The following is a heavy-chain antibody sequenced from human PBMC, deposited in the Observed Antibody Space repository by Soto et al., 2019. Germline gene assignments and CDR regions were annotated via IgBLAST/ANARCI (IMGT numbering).Heavy chain of an antibody. V-gene: IGHV4-39*01. CDR2: IYYSGST. D-gene: IGHD3-3*01. J-gene: IGHJ6*02. Sequence: PSDTLYLTCTVSGGSISSSSYYWGWIRQPPGKGLEWIGSIYYSGSTYYNPSLKSRVTISVDTSKNQFSLKLSSVTAADTAVYYCARLTIFGVAKGYYYYYGMDVWGQGTTVTVSS. CDR1: GGSISSSSYY. CDR3: ARLTIFGVAKGYYYYYGMDV.